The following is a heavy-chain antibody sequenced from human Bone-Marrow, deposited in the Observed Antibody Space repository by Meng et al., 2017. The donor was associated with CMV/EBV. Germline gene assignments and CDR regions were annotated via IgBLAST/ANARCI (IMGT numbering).Heavy chain of an antibody. Sequence: GESLKISCAASGFALSSYSVNWVRQAPGKGLEWVSAISRGRGNSYTYYSDSVKGRFTISRDNAKNSLYLQMNSLRAEDTALYYCVKGGEYTGSYYGGLIGYFDHWGQGTLVTVSS. D-gene: IGHD1-26*01. CDR1: GFALSSYS. CDR3: VKGGEYTGSYYGGLIGYFDH. J-gene: IGHJ1*01. V-gene: IGHV3-21*04. CDR2: ISRGRGNSYT.